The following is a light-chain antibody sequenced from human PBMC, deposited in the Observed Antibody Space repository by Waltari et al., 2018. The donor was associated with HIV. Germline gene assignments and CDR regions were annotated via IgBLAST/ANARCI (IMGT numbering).Light chain of an antibody. CDR2: DNT. Sequence: QSVLTQPPSVSGAPGQRVTISCSGSGSNIGAGYDVHWYQQLPGSAPNLLIYDNTQRPSGVPDRFSGSKSGTSASLAITGLQAEDEADYYCQSYDSSLRGVFGGGTKLTVL. J-gene: IGLJ3*02. V-gene: IGLV1-40*01. CDR1: GSNIGAGYD. CDR3: QSYDSSLRGV.